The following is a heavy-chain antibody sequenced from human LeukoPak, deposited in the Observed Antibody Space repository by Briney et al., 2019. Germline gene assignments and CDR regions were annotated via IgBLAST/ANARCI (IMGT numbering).Heavy chain of an antibody. Sequence: GGSLRLSCAASGFIFTSYAMHWVRQAPGKGLEWVAFVRYDGSAKYYADSVKGRFTISRDNSKNTLYLQMNSLRAEDTAVYHCVKDSITVAEADSWGQGTLVTVSS. V-gene: IGHV3-30*02. J-gene: IGHJ4*02. CDR3: VKDSITVAEADS. D-gene: IGHD6-19*01. CDR1: GFIFTSYA. CDR2: VRYDGSAK.